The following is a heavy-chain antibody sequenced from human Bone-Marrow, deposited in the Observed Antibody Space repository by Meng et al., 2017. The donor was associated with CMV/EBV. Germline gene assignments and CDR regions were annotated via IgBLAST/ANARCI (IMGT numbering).Heavy chain of an antibody. V-gene: IGHV1-18*01. D-gene: IGHD4-23*01. CDR3: ARDLAGGNPADY. Sequence: ASVKVSCKASGYTFTRYGISWMRQAPGQGPEWMGWIGTYTSDTSYAQKFQGRITMTTDTSTNTAHMELRSLTTDDTAIYYCARDLAGGNPADYWGQGTLVTVYS. CDR2: IGTYTSDT. CDR1: GYTFTRYG. J-gene: IGHJ4*02.